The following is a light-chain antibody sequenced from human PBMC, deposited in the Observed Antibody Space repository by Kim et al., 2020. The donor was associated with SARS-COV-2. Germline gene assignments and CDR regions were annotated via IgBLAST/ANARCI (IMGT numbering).Light chain of an antibody. CDR3: QSADSSGTPWV. CDR2: KDS. CDR1: VLPKEY. J-gene: IGLJ3*02. V-gene: IGLV3-25*03. Sequence: SYELTQPPSVSVSPGQTARITCSGDVLPKEYAYWYQQKPGQALVLMIYKDSERPSGIPERFSGSSSGTTVTLTISGVQAEDEADYYCQSADSSGTPWVFGGGTQLTVL.